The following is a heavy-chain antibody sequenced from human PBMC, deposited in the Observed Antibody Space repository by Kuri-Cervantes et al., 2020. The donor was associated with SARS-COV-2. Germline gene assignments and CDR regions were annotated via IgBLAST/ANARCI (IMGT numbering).Heavy chain of an antibody. CDR2: MYYSGIT. CDR3: ARDNVLFSGSGFDL. D-gene: IGHD1-26*01. J-gene: IGHJ4*02. CDR1: GGSFSGYY. Sequence: SETLSLTCAVYGGSFSGYYWRWIRQPPGKGLGGIGYMYYSGITNYDPSLKSRVTISVDTSKNQLSLKLSSVTAADTAVYYCARDNVLFSGSGFDLWGQGILVTVSS. V-gene: IGHV4-59*01.